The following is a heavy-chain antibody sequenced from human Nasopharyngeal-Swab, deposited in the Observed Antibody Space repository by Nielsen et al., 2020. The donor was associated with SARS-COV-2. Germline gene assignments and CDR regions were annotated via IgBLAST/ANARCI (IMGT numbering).Heavy chain of an antibody. D-gene: IGHD6-13*01. Sequence: RQAPGKGLEWIGYIYYSGSTYYNPSLKSRVTISVDTSKNQFSLKLSSVTAADTAVYYCASMKGSWYLDPWGQGTLVTVSS. CDR3: ASMKGSWYLDP. V-gene: IGHV4-30-2*04. CDR2: IYYSGST. J-gene: IGHJ5*02.